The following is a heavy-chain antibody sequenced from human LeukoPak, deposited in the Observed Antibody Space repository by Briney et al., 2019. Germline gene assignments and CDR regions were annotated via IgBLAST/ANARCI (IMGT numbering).Heavy chain of an antibody. CDR1: GGSASSGGHY. D-gene: IGHD2-15*01. CDR3: ARVSGGGNFLDY. CDR2: IYYSGST. V-gene: IGHV4-31*03. Sequence: SETLSLTCTVSGGSASSGGHYWSWIRQHPGKGLEWIGYIYYSGSTYYNPSLKSRVTISVDTSKNQFSLKLSSATAADTAVYYCARVSGGGNFLDYWGQGTLVTVSS. J-gene: IGHJ4*02.